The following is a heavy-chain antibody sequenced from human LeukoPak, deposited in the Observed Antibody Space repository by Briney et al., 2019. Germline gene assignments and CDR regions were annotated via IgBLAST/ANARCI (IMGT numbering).Heavy chain of an antibody. Sequence: GASVKVSCKASGYTFTSYGISWVRQAPGKGLEWMGGFDPEDGETIYAQKFQGRVTMTEDTSTDTAYMELSSLRSEDTAVYYCATYYYDKPFDYWGQGTLVTVSS. CDR2: FDPEDGET. J-gene: IGHJ4*02. CDR1: GYTFTSYG. D-gene: IGHD3-22*01. V-gene: IGHV1-24*01. CDR3: ATYYYDKPFDY.